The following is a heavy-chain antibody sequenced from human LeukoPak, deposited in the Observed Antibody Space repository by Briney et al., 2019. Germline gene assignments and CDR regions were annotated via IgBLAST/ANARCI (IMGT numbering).Heavy chain of an antibody. J-gene: IGHJ4*02. CDR1: GGSFSGYY. CDR3: ARRRYDASGYYPSRGRYFDY. V-gene: IGHV4-34*01. D-gene: IGHD3-22*01. CDR2: INHSGST. Sequence: ASETLSLTCAVYGGSFSGYYRSWVRQPPEKGLEWIGEINHSGSTNYNPSLKSRVTISVDTSKNQFSLELTSVTAADTAVYYCARRRYDASGYYPSRGRYFDYWGQGALVTVSS.